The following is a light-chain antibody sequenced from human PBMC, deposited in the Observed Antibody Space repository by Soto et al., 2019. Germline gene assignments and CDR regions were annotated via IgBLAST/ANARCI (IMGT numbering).Light chain of an antibody. CDR3: SSYAGNSRYV. V-gene: IGLV2-8*01. J-gene: IGLJ1*01. CDR2: GVS. CDR1: SSDVGRYNY. Sequence: QSALTQPPSASGSPGQSVTISCTGTSSDVGRYNYISWYQQRPGKAPKLIIYGVSKRPSGVPDRLSGFKYGNTASLTVSGLQAEDEADYYCSSYAGNSRYVFGTGTKVTV.